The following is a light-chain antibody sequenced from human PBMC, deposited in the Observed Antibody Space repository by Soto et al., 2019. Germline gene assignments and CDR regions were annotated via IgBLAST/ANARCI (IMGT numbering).Light chain of an antibody. CDR1: QTVSSS. J-gene: IGKJ5*01. Sequence: EIVLTQSPGTLSLCPGERATLSCRASQTVSSSLAWYQQKPGQAPRLLIYGASSRATGIPDRFSGTGSETDFTLTISRLEPEDFAVYYCQQYDNSPITFGQGTRLEIK. V-gene: IGKV3-20*01. CDR2: GAS. CDR3: QQYDNSPIT.